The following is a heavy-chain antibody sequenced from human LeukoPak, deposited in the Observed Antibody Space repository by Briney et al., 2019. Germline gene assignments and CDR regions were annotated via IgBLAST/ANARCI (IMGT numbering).Heavy chain of an antibody. Sequence: AGGSLRLSCAASGFTFSSYGMHWVRQAPGKGLEWVAVIWYDGSNKYYADSVKGRFTISRDNSKNTLYLQMDSLRAEDTAVYYCARARYYYDSSLVMDLADYWGQGTLVTVSS. D-gene: IGHD3-22*01. J-gene: IGHJ4*02. CDR2: IWYDGSNK. V-gene: IGHV3-33*01. CDR1: GFTFSSYG. CDR3: ARARYYYDSSLVMDLADY.